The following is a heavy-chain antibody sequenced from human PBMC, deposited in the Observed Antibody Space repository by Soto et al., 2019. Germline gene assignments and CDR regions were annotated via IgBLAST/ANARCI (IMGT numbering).Heavy chain of an antibody. CDR3: ARSIVVVTALDY. D-gene: IGHD2-21*02. CDR2: INAGNGNT. CDR1: GYTFTSYA. V-gene: IGHV1-3*05. J-gene: IGHJ4*02. Sequence: QVQLVQSGAEEKKPGASVKVSCKASGYTFTSYAMHWVRQAPGQRLEWMGWINAGNGNTKYSQKFQGRVTITRDTSASTAYMESSSLRSEDTAVYYCARSIVVVTALDYWGQGTLVTVSS.